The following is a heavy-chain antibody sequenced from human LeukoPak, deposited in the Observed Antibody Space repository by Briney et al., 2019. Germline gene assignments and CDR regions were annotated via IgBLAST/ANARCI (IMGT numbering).Heavy chain of an antibody. Sequence: PSQTLSLTCTVSGDSISSGDYYWNWIRQPAGKGLEWIGRIFASGTTKYNPSLKSRVTMSVETSKNQFSLKLSSVTAADTAVYYCAREGSAFDIWGQGTMVTVSS. CDR2: IFASGTT. CDR1: GDSISSGDYY. V-gene: IGHV4-61*02. J-gene: IGHJ3*02. CDR3: AREGSAFDI.